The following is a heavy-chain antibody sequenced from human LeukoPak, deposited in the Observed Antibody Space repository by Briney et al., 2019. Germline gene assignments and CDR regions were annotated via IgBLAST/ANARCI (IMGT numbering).Heavy chain of an antibody. D-gene: IGHD5-18*01. V-gene: IGHV5-51*01. CDR3: ARSWVSGYGTVLDY. CDR2: IYPGGSDT. Sequence: GESLKISCKGSGYSLTNYWIGWVRQMPGKGLEWMGIIYPGGSDTRCSPSFQGQVTISADKSISTAYLQWSSLRASDTAIYYCARSWVSGYGTVLDYWGQGTLVTVSS. J-gene: IGHJ4*02. CDR1: GYSLTNYW.